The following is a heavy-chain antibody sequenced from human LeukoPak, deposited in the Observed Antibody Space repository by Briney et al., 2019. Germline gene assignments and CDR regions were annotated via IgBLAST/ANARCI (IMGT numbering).Heavy chain of an antibody. CDR3: ARGGDGYYPPGFDY. Sequence: GASVKVSCKASGYTFTSYGITWVRQAPGQGLEWMGWISVYNGNTNYAQKLQGRVTMTTDTSTSTAYMDLRSLRSDDTAVYYCARGGDGYYPPGFDYWGQGTLVTVSS. J-gene: IGHJ4*02. CDR1: GYTFTSYG. D-gene: IGHD3-22*01. V-gene: IGHV1-18*01. CDR2: ISVYNGNT.